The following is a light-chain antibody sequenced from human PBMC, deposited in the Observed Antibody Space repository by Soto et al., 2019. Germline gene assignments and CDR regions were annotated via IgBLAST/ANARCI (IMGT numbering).Light chain of an antibody. V-gene: IGLV1-44*01. J-gene: IGLJ1*01. CDR3: AAWDDSLNGPYV. CDR2: KSN. Sequence: QSVLTQPPSASATPGQRVTISCSGSSSNIGSNTVNWYQQLPGTAPKLLIYKSNQRPSGVPDRFSGSKSGTSASLAISGLQSEDEADYYCAAWDDSLNGPYVFGTGTKLTVL. CDR1: SSNIGSNT.